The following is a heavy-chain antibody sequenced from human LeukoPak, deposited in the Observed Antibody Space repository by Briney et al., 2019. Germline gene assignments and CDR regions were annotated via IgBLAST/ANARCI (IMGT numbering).Heavy chain of an antibody. CDR2: IRYDGSNK. V-gene: IGHV3-30*02. CDR1: GFTFSSYG. J-gene: IGHJ6*03. Sequence: PGGSLRLSCAASGFTFSSYGIHWVRQAPGKGLEWVAFIRYDGSNKYYADSVKGRFTISRDNSKNTLYLQMNSLRAEDTAVYYAGVPAAPYYHYYIDVWGKGTTVTVSS. D-gene: IGHD2-2*01. CDR3: GVPAAPYYHYYIDV.